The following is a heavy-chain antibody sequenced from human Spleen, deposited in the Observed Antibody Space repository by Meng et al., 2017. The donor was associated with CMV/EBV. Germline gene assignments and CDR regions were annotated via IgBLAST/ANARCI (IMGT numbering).Heavy chain of an antibody. CDR3: ARGLDYNFWSGYYTSTFYFDS. D-gene: IGHD3-3*01. Sequence: SETLSLTCTVSGGSVSSGSYYWSWIRPSPGKVLEHIGYIYNSGSTNYNPSLNSRITISVDTSKNQFSLKLSSVTAADTAVYYCARGLDYNFWSGYYTSTFYFDSWGQGTLVTVSS. CDR2: IYNSGST. J-gene: IGHJ4*02. CDR1: GGSVSSGSYY. V-gene: IGHV4-61*01.